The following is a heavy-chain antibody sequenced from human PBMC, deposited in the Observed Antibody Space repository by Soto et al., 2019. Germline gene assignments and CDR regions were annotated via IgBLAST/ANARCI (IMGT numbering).Heavy chain of an antibody. V-gene: IGHV3-30*03. CDR2: ISYDGSNK. CDR1: GFTFSSYG. CDR3: ASGPNCGGDCYFDY. J-gene: IGHJ4*02. Sequence: QVQLVESGGGVVQPGRSLRLSCAASGFTFSSYGMHWVRQAPGKGLEWVAVISYDGSNKYYADSVKGRFTISRDNSKNTLYLQMNSLRAEDTAVYYCASGPNCGGDCYFDYWGQGTLVNVSS. D-gene: IGHD2-21*02.